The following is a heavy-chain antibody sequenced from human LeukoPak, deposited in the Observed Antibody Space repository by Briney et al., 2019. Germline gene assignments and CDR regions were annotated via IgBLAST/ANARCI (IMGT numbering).Heavy chain of an antibody. J-gene: IGHJ5*02. Sequence: GGSLRLSCAASGFTFSSYAMSWVRHAPGKGLERVSAISGSGGSTYYADSVKGRFTISRDNSKNTLYLQMNSLRAEDTAVYYCAKGPPFYDFWSGDHGGWFDPWGQGTLVTVSS. CDR3: AKGPPFYDFWSGDHGGWFDP. V-gene: IGHV3-23*01. CDR2: ISGSGGST. D-gene: IGHD3-3*01. CDR1: GFTFSSYA.